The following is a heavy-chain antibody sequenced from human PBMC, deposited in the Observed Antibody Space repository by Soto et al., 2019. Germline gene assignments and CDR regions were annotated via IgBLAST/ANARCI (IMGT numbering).Heavy chain of an antibody. V-gene: IGHV1-8*01. CDR1: GYTFTNYD. CDR2: MNPDNGNT. D-gene: IGHD1-26*01. Sequence: QAQLVQSGAEVKKPGASVRVSCRASGYTFTNYDVNWVRQATGQGLEWMGWMNPDNGNTGYAQKFQGRVTMTRNTSIRTAYMDLSSLRSEDAAVYYCAGGPAEGEGATYYWGQGTQVTVSS. J-gene: IGHJ4*02. CDR3: AGGPAEGEGATYY.